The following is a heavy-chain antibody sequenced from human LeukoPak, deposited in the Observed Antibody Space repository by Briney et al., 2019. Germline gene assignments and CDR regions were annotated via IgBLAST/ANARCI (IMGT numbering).Heavy chain of an antibody. CDR2: IVVGSGNT. CDR3: AAMDTAMVPYYYYGMDV. CDR1: GFTFTSSA. D-gene: IGHD5-18*01. J-gene: IGHJ6*02. V-gene: IGHV1-58*01. Sequence: GASVKVSCKASGFTFTSSAVQWVRQARGQRLEWIGWIVVGSGNTNYAQKFQERVTITRDMSTSTAYMELSSLRSEDTAVYYCAAMDTAMVPYYYYGMDVWGQGTTVTVSS.